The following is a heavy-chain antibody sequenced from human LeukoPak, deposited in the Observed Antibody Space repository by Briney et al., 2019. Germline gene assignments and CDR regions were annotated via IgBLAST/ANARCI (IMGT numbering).Heavy chain of an antibody. Sequence: SETLSLTCTASGDSISSGSYYWSWIRQPAGKGLEWIGRIYSSGSTNYNPSLKSRVTISVDTSKNQFSLKLSSVTAADTAVYYCARSHVLRYFDWKKGENWFDPWGQGTLVTVSS. J-gene: IGHJ5*02. D-gene: IGHD3-9*01. V-gene: IGHV4-61*02. CDR3: ARSHVLRYFDWKKGENWFDP. CDR2: IYSSGST. CDR1: GDSISSGSYY.